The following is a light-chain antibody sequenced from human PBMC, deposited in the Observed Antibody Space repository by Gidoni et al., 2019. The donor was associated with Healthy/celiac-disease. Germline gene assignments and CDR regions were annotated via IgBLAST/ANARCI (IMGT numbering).Light chain of an antibody. CDR3: QQYNNWPGT. V-gene: IGKV3-15*01. CDR2: GAS. CDR1: QSVSST. J-gene: IGKJ1*01. Sequence: EMVMTPSPATLSVSPGERATLSGRASQSVSSTLAWYQQTPGQAPRLLLYGASTRAPGIPARFSGSGSGTEFTLTISSLQSEDFAVYYCQQYNNWPGTFGQGTKVEIK.